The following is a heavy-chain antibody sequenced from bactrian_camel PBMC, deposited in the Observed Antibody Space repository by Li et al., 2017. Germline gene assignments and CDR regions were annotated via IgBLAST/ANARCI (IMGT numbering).Heavy chain of an antibody. J-gene: IGHJ4*01. D-gene: IGHD2*01. CDR1: AFPANWRSWRS. CDR3: AAAQNLGGVCGEFRD. CDR2: IDSDGET. V-gene: IGHV3S63*01. Sequence: HVQLVESGGGSVQAGGSLRLSCAVSAFPANWRSWRSMAWFRQAPGQKREGVASIDSDGETTYADSVKGRFTISRDNNKNTVDLQMNSLKPEDSAFYYCAAAQNLGGVCGEFRDWGPGTQVTVS.